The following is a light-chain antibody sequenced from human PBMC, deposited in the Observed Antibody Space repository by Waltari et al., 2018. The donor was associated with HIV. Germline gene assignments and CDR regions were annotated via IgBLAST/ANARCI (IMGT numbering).Light chain of an antibody. CDR1: ALSKRF. CDR3: QSVDRSGTYWV. J-gene: IGLJ3*02. Sequence: SDELTQPPSVAVSPGQTARITCYGDALSKRFVYWYQKKAGQAPVMVIFKDNERPSGIPERFSGSTSGTTVTLTISGVQEEDEADYYCQSVDRSGTYWVFGGGTKVTVL. V-gene: IGLV3-25*03. CDR2: KDN.